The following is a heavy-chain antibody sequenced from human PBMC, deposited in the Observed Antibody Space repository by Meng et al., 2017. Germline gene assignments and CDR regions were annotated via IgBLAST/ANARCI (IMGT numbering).Heavy chain of an antibody. CDR2: INPKIGDT. Sequence: QSVHVVKTPGGQVKTACTPSGYTFPDSYINWVRRAPGQGLAWMGRINPKIGDTHYAQKFQARVNMTRDTSISTAYQELSGLRSDDTAMYYCARDEDISAAGKLFGDYWGQGTLVTVSS. CDR1: GYTFPDSY. D-gene: IGHD6-25*01. V-gene: IGHV1-2*06. CDR3: ARDEDISAAGKLFGDY. J-gene: IGHJ4*02.